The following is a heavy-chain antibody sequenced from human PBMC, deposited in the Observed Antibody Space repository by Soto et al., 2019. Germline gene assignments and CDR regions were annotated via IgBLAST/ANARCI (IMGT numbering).Heavy chain of an antibody. D-gene: IGHD5-12*01. CDR3: TKAALERATNQEFDD. V-gene: IGHV3-9*01. CDR2: ITWNSGSV. J-gene: IGHJ4*02. CDR1: GFTFDDYA. Sequence: EVQLVESGGGLVQPGRSLRLSCAASGFTFDDYAMHWVRQAPGKGLEWVSGITWNSGSVGYADSVKGRFTISRDNAKNSLYLQMNSLRSEDTALYYCTKAALERATNQEFDDWGQGTMVTVSS.